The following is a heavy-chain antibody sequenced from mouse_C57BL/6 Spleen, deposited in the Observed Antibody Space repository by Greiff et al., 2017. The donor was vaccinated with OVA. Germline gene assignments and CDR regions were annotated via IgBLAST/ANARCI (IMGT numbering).Heavy chain of an antibody. Sequence: QVQLQQSGPELVKPGASVKISCKASGYAFSSSWMNWVKQRPGKGLEWIGRIYPGDGDTNYNGKFKGKATLTADKSSSTAYMQLSSLTSEDSAVYFCARCPIYYDYSYWYFDVWGTGTTVTVSS. V-gene: IGHV1-82*01. CDR3: ARCPIYYDYSYWYFDV. CDR1: GYAFSSSW. D-gene: IGHD2-4*01. CDR2: IYPGDGDT. J-gene: IGHJ1*03.